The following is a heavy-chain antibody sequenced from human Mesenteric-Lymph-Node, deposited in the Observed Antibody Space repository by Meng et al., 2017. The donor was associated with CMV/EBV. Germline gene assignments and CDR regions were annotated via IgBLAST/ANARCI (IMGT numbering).Heavy chain of an antibody. Sequence: GGSLRLSCVASGFTFSDYGMHWVRQAPGKGLEWVTFIHYDTRSIDYADSVKGRFTISRDDSKNTLDLQMNSLRADDTAVYYCAKDLKYSYAWGQGTLVTVSS. J-gene: IGHJ5*02. D-gene: IGHD5-18*01. CDR2: IHYDTRSI. CDR1: GFTFSDYG. CDR3: AKDLKYSYA. V-gene: IGHV3-30*02.